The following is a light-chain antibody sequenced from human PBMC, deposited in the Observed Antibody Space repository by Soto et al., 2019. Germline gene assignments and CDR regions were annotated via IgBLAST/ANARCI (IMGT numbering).Light chain of an antibody. Sequence: DIQMTQSPSTLSASVGDRVTITCRASQSISSWLAWYQQKPGKAPKLLIYDASSLESGVPSRFSGSGSGTEFTLNISSLQPDDFETYYCQQYNSYSGTFVQGTKVEIK. CDR2: DAS. CDR3: QQYNSYSGT. J-gene: IGKJ1*01. V-gene: IGKV1-5*01. CDR1: QSISSW.